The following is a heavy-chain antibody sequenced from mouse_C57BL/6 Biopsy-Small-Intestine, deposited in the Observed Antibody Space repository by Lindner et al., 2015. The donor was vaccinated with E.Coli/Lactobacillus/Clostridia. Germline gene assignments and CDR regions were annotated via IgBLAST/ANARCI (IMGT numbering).Heavy chain of an antibody. CDR2: FYPGSDSV. CDR1: GYTFTEYT. D-gene: IGHD1-1*01. J-gene: IGHJ1*03. CDR3: ARHDYYDNNWFFDV. V-gene: IGHV1-62-2*01. Sequence: VQLQESGAELVEPGTSVNLSCKSSGYTFTEYTIHWLKQGPGQGLEWIGWFYPGSDSVKYNEKFKDKATLTADKSSSTVYMELSRLTSEDSAVYFCARHDYYDNNWFFDVWGTGTTVTVTS.